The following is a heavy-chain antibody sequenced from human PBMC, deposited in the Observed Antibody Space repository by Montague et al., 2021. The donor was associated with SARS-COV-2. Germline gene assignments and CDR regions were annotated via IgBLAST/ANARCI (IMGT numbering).Heavy chain of an antibody. CDR3: AHTNATGAWPIGY. J-gene: IGHJ4*02. V-gene: IGHV2-5*02. Sequence: PALVKPTQTLTLTCASSGFSLSSTGVGVGWLRQPPGKPLEWLTPIYWDDDKRYNPSLSSRLAITKDTSKNQAVLTLTNLNAADTATYYCAHTNATGAWPIGYWGQGTLVTVSS. D-gene: IGHD1-14*01. CDR2: IYWDDDK. CDR1: GFSLSSTGVG.